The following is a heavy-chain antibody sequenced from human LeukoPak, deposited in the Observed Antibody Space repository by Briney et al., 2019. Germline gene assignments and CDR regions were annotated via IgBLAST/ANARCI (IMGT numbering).Heavy chain of an antibody. CDR3: AKDRASSGATYYFDY. CDR1: GFTFSSYG. V-gene: IGHV3-30*18. J-gene: IGHJ4*02. D-gene: IGHD3-22*01. CDR2: ISYDGSNK. Sequence: HPGGSLRLSCAASGFTFSSYGMHWVRQPPGKGLEWVAVISYDGSNKYYADSVKGRFTISRDNSKNTLYLQMNSLRAEDTAVYYCAKDRASSGATYYFDYWGQGTLVTVSS.